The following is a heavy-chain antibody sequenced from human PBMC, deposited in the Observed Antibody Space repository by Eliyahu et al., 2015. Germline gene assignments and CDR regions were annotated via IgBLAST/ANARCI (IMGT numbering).Heavy chain of an antibody. D-gene: IGHD3-10*01. CDR3: ARRMIRGVVSSHVDH. Sequence: EVQLVQSGAEVRKPGETLXISCXGXGXSFTNYWIGWVRQMPGKGLEWMGIIYPGDSDTRYSPSFQGQVTISADKSITTTYLQWSSLKASDTAMYYCARRMIRGVVSSHVDHWGQGTLVTVSS. J-gene: IGHJ4*02. CDR2: IYPGDSDT. V-gene: IGHV5-51*01. CDR1: GXSFTNYW.